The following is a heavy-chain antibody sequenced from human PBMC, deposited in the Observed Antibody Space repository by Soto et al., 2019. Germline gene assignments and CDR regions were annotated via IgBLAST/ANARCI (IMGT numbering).Heavy chain of an antibody. CDR3: AKTTDGWFSAFEI. CDR1: GFVFSSYA. D-gene: IGHD6-19*01. V-gene: IGHV3-23*01. Sequence: GSLRLSCAASGFVFSSYAMSWVRQAPGKGLEWVSAISSSGTTAYYADSVKGRFIFSRDNPKNTMYLQMNSLRAEDTAVYFCAKTTDGWFSAFEIWGQGTVVTVSS. J-gene: IGHJ3*02. CDR2: ISSSGTTA.